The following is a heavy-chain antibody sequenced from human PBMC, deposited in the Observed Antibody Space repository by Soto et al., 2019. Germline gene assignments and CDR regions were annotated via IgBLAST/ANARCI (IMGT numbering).Heavy chain of an antibody. D-gene: IGHD2-15*01. CDR3: ARLYCSGGSCYWRSGPVDY. V-gene: IGHV4-39*01. CDR2: IYYSGST. Sequence: PSETLSLTCTVSGGSISSSSYYWGCIRQPPGKGLEWIGSIYYSGSTYYNPSLKSRVTISVDTSKNQFSLKLSSVTAADTAVYYCARLYCSGGSCYWRSGPVDYWGQGTLVTVSS. CDR1: GGSISSSSYY. J-gene: IGHJ4*02.